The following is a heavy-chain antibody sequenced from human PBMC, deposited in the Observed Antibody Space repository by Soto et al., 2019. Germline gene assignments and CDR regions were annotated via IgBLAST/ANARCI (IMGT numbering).Heavy chain of an antibody. J-gene: IGHJ4*02. Sequence: QVQLVESGGGVVQPGRSLRLSCAASGFTFSSSGMHWVRLAPGKGLEWVAAISYDGSNKYYADSVKGRFTISRDSSKNTLSPQMNSLRTEDTAMYYCARSGEQQLTRWGFDHWGQGTLVTVSS. CDR2: ISYDGSNK. D-gene: IGHD3-10*01. V-gene: IGHV3-30*03. CDR3: ARSGEQQLTRWGFDH. CDR1: GFTFSSSG.